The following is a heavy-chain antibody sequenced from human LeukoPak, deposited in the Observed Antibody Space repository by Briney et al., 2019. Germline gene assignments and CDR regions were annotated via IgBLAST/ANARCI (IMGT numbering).Heavy chain of an antibody. Sequence: ASVQVSCKASGYTFSNYGISWVRQAPGLGLEWMGWTSYNGNTNYAQKFQDRVTMTTDTSTTTAYMELRSLGSDDTAVYYCARHSGSGWQALGYWGQGTLVTVSS. CDR2: TSYNGNT. CDR1: GYTFSNYG. D-gene: IGHD6-19*01. V-gene: IGHV1-18*04. CDR3: ARHSGSGWQALGY. J-gene: IGHJ4*02.